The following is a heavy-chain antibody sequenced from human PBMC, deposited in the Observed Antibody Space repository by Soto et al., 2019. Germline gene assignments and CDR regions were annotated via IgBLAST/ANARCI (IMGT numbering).Heavy chain of an antibody. Sequence: EVQLVESGGGLVKPGGSLRLSCAASGFTFSSYSMNWVRQAPGKGLEWVSSISSSSSYIYYADSVKGRFTISRDNAKNSLYLQMNSLRAEDKAVYYCARDLESYYGSGSKIEGGVDYWGQGTLVTVSS. V-gene: IGHV3-21*01. CDR3: ARDLESYYGSGSKIEGGVDY. J-gene: IGHJ4*02. CDR2: ISSSSSYI. D-gene: IGHD3-10*01. CDR1: GFTFSSYS.